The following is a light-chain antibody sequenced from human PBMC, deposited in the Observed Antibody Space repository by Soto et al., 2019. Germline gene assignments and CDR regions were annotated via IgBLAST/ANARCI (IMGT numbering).Light chain of an antibody. J-gene: IGKJ2*01. Sequence: DVVLTQSPLSLPVIFGQSASISCRSSQSLVHRDGNTYLNWFLQRPGQSPRRLIYKVYNRDSGGPDRFSGSESVTDFTLTISRVEAEDVGVYYCMQGSHGPYPFGQTTKLEI. CDR1: QSLVHRDGNTY. CDR2: KVY. CDR3: MQGSHGPYP. V-gene: IGKV2-30*02.